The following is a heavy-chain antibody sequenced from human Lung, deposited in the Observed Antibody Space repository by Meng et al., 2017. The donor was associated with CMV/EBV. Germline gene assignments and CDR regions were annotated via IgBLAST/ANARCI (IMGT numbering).Heavy chain of an antibody. V-gene: IGHV1-18*01. Sequence: ARLVESGGEVKKPGALVNVSCKVSGYTFTNYGITWVRQAPGQGLEWMGWISAYNGNTNYAQTLQGRLTMTTDTSTSTAYMELRSLRSDDTAVYYCARVEVGITSGDYWGQGTLVTVSS. D-gene: IGHD1-26*01. CDR3: ARVEVGITSGDY. J-gene: IGHJ4*02. CDR1: GYTFTNYG. CDR2: ISAYNGNT.